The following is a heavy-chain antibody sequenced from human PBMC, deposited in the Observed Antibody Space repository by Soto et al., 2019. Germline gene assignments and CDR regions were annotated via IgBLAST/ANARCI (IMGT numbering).Heavy chain of an antibody. CDR2: TSYDGNNK. D-gene: IGHD3-10*01. Sequence: GGSLRLSCAASGFTFSSYGMHWVRQAPGKGLEWVAVTSYDGNNKYYADSGKGRFTISRDNSKNTLYLQMNSLRAEDTAVYYCAKDLLWFGDRVHAMDVWGQGTTVTVS. V-gene: IGHV3-30*18. CDR1: GFTFSSYG. CDR3: AKDLLWFGDRVHAMDV. J-gene: IGHJ6*02.